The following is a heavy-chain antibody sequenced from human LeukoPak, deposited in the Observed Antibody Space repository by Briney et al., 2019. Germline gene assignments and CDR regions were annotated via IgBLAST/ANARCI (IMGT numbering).Heavy chain of an antibody. CDR1: GGSNSSSSYY. V-gene: IGHV4-39*07. D-gene: IGHD2-2*01. CDR2: IYYSGSA. CDR3: ARDTYCSSTSCYPSPGFDY. J-gene: IGHJ4*02. Sequence: SETLSLTCTVSGGSNSSSSYYWGWIRQPPGKGLEWIGSIYYSGSAYYNPSLKSRVTISVDTSKNQFSQKLSSVTAADTAVYYCARDTYCSSTSCYPSPGFDYWGQGTLVTVS.